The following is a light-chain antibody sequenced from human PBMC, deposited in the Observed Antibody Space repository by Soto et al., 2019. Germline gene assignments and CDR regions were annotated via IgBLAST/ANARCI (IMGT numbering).Light chain of an antibody. J-gene: IGKJ3*01. V-gene: IGKV1-9*01. CDR1: QGISSY. Sequence: IQFTQSPSSLSASVGHRVTITFRSSQGISSYLAWYQQKPGEAPKLLIFAASTSQSGVPSRFSGSGSGTDFTLTISSLQPEDFATYSCQQLNSSPRTFGPGTKVDIK. CDR2: AAS. CDR3: QQLNSSPRT.